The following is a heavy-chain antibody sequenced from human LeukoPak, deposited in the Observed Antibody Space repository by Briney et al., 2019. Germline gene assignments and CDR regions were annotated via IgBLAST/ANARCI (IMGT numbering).Heavy chain of an antibody. CDR2: IYSGGST. V-gene: IGHV3-53*01. CDR3: ASPLSITMVRGVKGYYGMDV. Sequence: GGSLRLSCAASGFTVSSNYMSWVRQAPGKGLEWVSVIYSGGSTYYADSVKGRITISRDNSKNTLYLQMNSLRAEDTAVYYCASPLSITMVRGVKGYYGMDVWGKGTTVTVSS. D-gene: IGHD3-10*01. CDR1: GFTVSSNY. J-gene: IGHJ6*04.